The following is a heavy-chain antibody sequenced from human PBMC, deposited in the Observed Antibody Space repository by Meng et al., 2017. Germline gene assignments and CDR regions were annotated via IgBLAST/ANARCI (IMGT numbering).Heavy chain of an antibody. CDR2: ISYDGSNK. CDR1: GFTFSSYA. CDR3: ARPHERYYDSSGPPDY. V-gene: IGHV3-30*04. Sequence: GGSLRLSCAASGFTFSSYAMHWVRQAPGKGLEWVAVISYDGSNKYYADSVKGRFTISRDNSKNTLYLQMNSLRAEDTAVYYCARPHERYYDSSGPPDYWGQGTLVTVSS. J-gene: IGHJ4*02. D-gene: IGHD3-22*01.